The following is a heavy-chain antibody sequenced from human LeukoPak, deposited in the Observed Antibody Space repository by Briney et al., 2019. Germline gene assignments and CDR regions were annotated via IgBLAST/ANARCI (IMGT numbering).Heavy chain of an antibody. D-gene: IGHD3-16*01. CDR3: TRDKRASSELGAFDH. CDR1: GFTFRAYG. Sequence: PGGSLRLSCTASGFTFRAYGMYWVRQAPGKGLEWVSLIGGDGGSTDYADSVKGRFTISRDNSKNSLHLQMTSLRAEDTAFYYCTRDKRASSELGAFDHWGQGTLVTVSS. V-gene: IGHV3-43*02. J-gene: IGHJ4*02. CDR2: IGGDGGST.